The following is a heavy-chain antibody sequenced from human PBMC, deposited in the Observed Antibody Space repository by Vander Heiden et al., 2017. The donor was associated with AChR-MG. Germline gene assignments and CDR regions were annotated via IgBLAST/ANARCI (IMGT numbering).Heavy chain of an antibody. D-gene: IGHD1-26*01. J-gene: IGHJ4*02. CDR1: GGTFSSYA. CDR2: IIPIFGTA. CDR3: ARDVPSIVGATGRVDYFDY. V-gene: IGHV1-69*01. Sequence: QVQLVQSGAEAKKPGSSAKASCKASGGTFSSYANGWVRQAPGQGLEWMGGIIPIFGTANYAQKFQGRVTITADESTSTAYMELSSLRSEDTAVYYCARDVPSIVGATGRVDYFDYWGQGTLVTVSS.